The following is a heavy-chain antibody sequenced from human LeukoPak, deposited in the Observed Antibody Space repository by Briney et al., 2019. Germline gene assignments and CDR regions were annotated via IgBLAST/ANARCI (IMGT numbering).Heavy chain of an antibody. CDR3: ARDRELADAFDI. J-gene: IGHJ3*02. Sequence: SETLSLTCTVSGDSISSGGYYWSWIRQHPGKGLEWIGFIFDGGNTYYNPSLKSRVTISVDTSKNQFSLKLSSVTAADTAVYYCARDRELADAFDIWGQGTMVTVSS. D-gene: IGHD1-26*01. V-gene: IGHV4-31*03. CDR2: IFDGGNT. CDR1: GDSISSGGYY.